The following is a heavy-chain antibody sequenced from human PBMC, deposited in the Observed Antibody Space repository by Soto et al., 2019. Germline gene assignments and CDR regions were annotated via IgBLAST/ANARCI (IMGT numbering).Heavy chain of an antibody. D-gene: IGHD6-19*01. Sequence: SVKVSGKASGGTFSSYAISWVRQAPGQGLEWMGGIIPIFGTANYAQKFQGRVTITADESTSTAYMELSSLRSEDTAVYYCAREVAGTTTNYFDYWGQGTLVTVSS. CDR2: IIPIFGTA. J-gene: IGHJ4*02. CDR3: AREVAGTTTNYFDY. V-gene: IGHV1-69*13. CDR1: GGTFSSYA.